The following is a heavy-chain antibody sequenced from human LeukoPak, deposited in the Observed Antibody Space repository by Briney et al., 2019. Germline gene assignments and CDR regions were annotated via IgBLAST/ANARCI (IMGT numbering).Heavy chain of an antibody. CDR2: VWYDGSLK. CDR1: GFIFTNYG. V-gene: IGHV3-33*01. J-gene: IGHJ4*02. Sequence: PGGSLRLSCAAAGFIFTNYGIHWVRQAPGKGLEWVAVVWYDGSLKYYADSVRGRFTISRDNSKNTVDLQMNSLRAEDTAVYYCVGRRELAIDYWGQGTLVTVSS. CDR3: VGRRELAIDY. D-gene: IGHD1-26*01.